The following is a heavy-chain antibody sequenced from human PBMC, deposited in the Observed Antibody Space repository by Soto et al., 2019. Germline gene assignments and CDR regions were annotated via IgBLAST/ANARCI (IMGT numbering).Heavy chain of an antibody. V-gene: IGHV3-53*01. CDR1: GFTVTNSY. CDR3: AKNQGVELVPLATVDWFDP. J-gene: IGHJ5*02. CDR2: VYTSGRT. Sequence: GGSLRLSCAASGFTVTNSYMAWVRRAPGKGLEWVSVVYTSGRTYHADSVKGRFTVSRDNSKSTVYLELNNLSAEDTAVYHCAKNQGVELVPLATVDWFDPWGQGSVVTVSS. D-gene: IGHD1-26*01.